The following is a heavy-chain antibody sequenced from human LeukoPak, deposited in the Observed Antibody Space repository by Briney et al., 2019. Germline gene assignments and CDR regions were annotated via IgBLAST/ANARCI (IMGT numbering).Heavy chain of an antibody. J-gene: IGHJ4*02. D-gene: IGHD3-10*01. Sequence: ASVKVSCKGSGYTFTTYGISWVRQPPGQGLEWMGWISVYNGDTNYAQKFQGRVTMTTDTSTNTTYMELRSLISDDTAVYYCARGPHYYGSGSYYPFDYWGQGTLVTVSS. CDR1: GYTFTTYG. V-gene: IGHV1-18*01. CDR3: ARGPHYYGSGSYYPFDY. CDR2: ISVYNGDT.